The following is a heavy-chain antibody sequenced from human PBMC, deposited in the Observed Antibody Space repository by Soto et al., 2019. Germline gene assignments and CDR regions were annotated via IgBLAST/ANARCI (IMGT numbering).Heavy chain of an antibody. Sequence: QVQLVQSGAEVKKPGASVKGSCKASGYSFTSYDMNWVRQAPGQGLEWMGWVNPNSGDTDYAQKFQDRVTMTTDTSIRTAYMELCSLRSEDTAVYYCARVSFLAPVTGAEIFDFWGQGSMVTVSS. V-gene: IGHV1-8*01. CDR1: GYSFTSYD. CDR2: VNPNSGDT. D-gene: IGHD2-21*02. J-gene: IGHJ3*01. CDR3: ARVSFLAPVTGAEIFDF.